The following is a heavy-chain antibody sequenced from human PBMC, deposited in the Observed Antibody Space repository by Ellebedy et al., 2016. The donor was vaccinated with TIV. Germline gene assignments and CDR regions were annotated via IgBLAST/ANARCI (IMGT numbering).Heavy chain of an antibody. D-gene: IGHD3-10*01. CDR3: ARHRGDSTWFDY. Sequence: SETLSLTCTVSGGSISSYYWSWIRQPPGKGLEWIGYIYNSGSTNYNASLKSRVTISVDTSKNQFSLKLSSVTAADTAVYHCARHRGDSTWFDYWGLGTLVTVSS. J-gene: IGHJ4*02. V-gene: IGHV4-59*08. CDR1: GGSISSYY. CDR2: IYNSGST.